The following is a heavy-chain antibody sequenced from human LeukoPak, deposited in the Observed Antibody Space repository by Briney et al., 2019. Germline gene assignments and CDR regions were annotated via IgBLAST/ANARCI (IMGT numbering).Heavy chain of an antibody. CDR2: IYYSGST. CDR3: ARDPSRWDAFDI. J-gene: IGHJ3*02. D-gene: IGHD4-23*01. Sequence: PSETLSLTCTVSGGSISSSSYYWGWIRQPPGKGLEWIGSIYYSGSTYYNPSLKSRVTISVDTSKNQFSLKLSSVTAADTAVYYCARDPSRWDAFDIWGQGTMVTVPS. V-gene: IGHV4-39*07. CDR1: GGSISSSSYY.